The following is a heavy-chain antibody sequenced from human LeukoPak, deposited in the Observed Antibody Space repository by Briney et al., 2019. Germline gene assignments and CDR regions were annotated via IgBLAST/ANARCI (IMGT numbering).Heavy chain of an antibody. D-gene: IGHD6-13*01. Sequence: GASVKVSCKVSGYTLTELSMHWVRQAPGKGLEWMGGFDPEDGETIYAQKFQGRVTMTEDTSTDTAYMELRSLRSDDTAVYYCARDDQHAHYYGMDVWGQGTTVTVSS. J-gene: IGHJ6*02. CDR2: FDPEDGET. V-gene: IGHV1-24*01. CDR1: GYTLTELS. CDR3: ARDDQHAHYYGMDV.